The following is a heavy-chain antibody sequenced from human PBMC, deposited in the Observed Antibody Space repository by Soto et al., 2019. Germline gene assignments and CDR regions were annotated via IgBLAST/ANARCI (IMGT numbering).Heavy chain of an antibody. CDR3: ARGSIDWLSPSRYFDY. D-gene: IGHD3-9*01. Sequence: PLETLALTCTFSGVSISSYYWSLIRQPPGKGLEWIGYIYYSGSTNYNPPLKSRVTISVDTSKNQFSLKLSSVTAADTAVYYCARGSIDWLSPSRYFDYWGQGTLVTVSS. CDR2: IYYSGST. J-gene: IGHJ4*02. V-gene: IGHV4-59*01. CDR1: GVSISSYY.